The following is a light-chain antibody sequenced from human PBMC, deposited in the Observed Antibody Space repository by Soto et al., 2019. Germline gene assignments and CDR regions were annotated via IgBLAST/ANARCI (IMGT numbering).Light chain of an antibody. J-gene: IGLJ2*01. V-gene: IGLV1-40*01. Sequence: QSVLTQPPSVSGAPRQRVPISCTGSISNIGAGYDVHWYQQHPGTAPKLLIYGNSNRPSGVPDRFSGSKSGTSASLAITGLQAEDEADYYCKSYDSSLSGVVFGGGTKVTVL. CDR1: ISNIGAGYD. CDR3: KSYDSSLSGVV. CDR2: GNS.